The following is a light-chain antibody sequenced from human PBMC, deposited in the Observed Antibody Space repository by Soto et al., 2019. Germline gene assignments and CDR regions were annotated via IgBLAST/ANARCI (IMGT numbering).Light chain of an antibody. Sequence: QLVLTQPPSASGTPGQRVTISCSGSSSNIGSNTVSWYQQLPGTAPKLLIYSTNQRPSGVPDRFSGSKSGTSASLAISGLQSEDEADYYCAAWDDSLNGPGVFGGGTQLTVL. J-gene: IGLJ2*01. V-gene: IGLV1-44*01. CDR3: AAWDDSLNGPGV. CDR1: SSNIGSNT. CDR2: STN.